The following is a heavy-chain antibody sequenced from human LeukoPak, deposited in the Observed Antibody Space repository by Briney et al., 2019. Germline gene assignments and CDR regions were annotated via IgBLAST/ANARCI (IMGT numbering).Heavy chain of an antibody. V-gene: IGHV4-38-2*01. J-gene: IGHJ4*02. Sequence: SETLSLTCAVSGYSISSGYYWGWIRQPPGKGLEWIGSIYHSGSTYYNPSLKSRVTISVDTSKNQFSLKLSSVTAADTAVYYCARGGYYYDSSGCGSFDYWGQGTLVNVSS. CDR1: GYSISSGYY. CDR2: IYHSGST. D-gene: IGHD3-22*01. CDR3: ARGGYYYDSSGCGSFDY.